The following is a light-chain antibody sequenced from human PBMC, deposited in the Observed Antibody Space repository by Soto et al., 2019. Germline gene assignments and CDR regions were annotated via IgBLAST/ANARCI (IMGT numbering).Light chain of an antibody. CDR1: QGIRND. CDR3: QRYNSYWT. V-gene: IGKV1-17*01. Sequence: MHVTQSPSFLSAFLGDIVPITCRASQGIRNDLSWYQQKPGKAAKRLIYAAASLQSGVPSRFNDSASGTDFTPTIRSLQPDEFATDYCQRYNSYWTFGQETKVDI. CDR2: AAA. J-gene: IGKJ1*01.